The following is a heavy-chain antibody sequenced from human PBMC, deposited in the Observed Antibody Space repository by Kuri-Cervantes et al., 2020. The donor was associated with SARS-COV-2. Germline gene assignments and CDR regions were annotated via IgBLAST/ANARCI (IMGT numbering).Heavy chain of an antibody. V-gene: IGHV1-69*13. CDR1: GGAFSSYA. D-gene: IGHD6-19*01. CDR2: IIPIFGTA. Sequence: SVKVSCKASGGAFSSYAISWVRQAPGQGLEWMGGIIPIFGTANYAQKFQGRVTITADESTSTAYMELSSLRSEDTAVYYCARDSGWGAVAGTSGLVYWGQGTLVTVSS. J-gene: IGHJ4*02. CDR3: ARDSGWGAVAGTSGLVY.